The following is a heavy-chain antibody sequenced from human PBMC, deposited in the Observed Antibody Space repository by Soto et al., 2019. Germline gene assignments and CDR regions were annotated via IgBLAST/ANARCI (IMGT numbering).Heavy chain of an antibody. V-gene: IGHV4-39*01. J-gene: IGHJ5*02. CDR2: IYYSGST. Sequence: QLQLQESGPGLVKPSETLSLTCTVSGGSISSSSYYWGWIRQPPGKGLEWIGSIYYSGSTYYNPSPKSRLTLSEDTSKNQFPLKLSSVPAADTAVYYCARQEGNYGDPLPTWSAPWGQGTLVTVSS. CDR3: ARQEGNYGDPLPTWSAP. CDR1: GGSISSSSYY. D-gene: IGHD4-17*01.